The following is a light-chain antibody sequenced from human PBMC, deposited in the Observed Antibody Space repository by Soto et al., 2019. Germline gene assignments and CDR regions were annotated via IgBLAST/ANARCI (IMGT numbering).Light chain of an antibody. Sequence: IVLTQSPATLSLSPGERTTLSCRASQSVSSYLAWYQHKPGQAPRLLIYDASNRATGIPARFSGSGSGTDFTLTISSLEPEDFAVYYCQQRSNWPHTFGPGTRLEIK. J-gene: IGKJ5*01. CDR1: QSVSSY. CDR3: QQRSNWPHT. V-gene: IGKV3-11*01. CDR2: DAS.